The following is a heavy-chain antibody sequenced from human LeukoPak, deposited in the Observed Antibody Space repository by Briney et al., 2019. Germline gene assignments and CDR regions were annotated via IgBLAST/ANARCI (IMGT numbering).Heavy chain of an antibody. D-gene: IGHD1-1*01. CDR2: ISSSSSTI. CDR1: GFSFSTYS. Sequence: TGGSLRLSCAASGFSFSTYSMHWVRQAPGKGLEWVTYISSSSSTINYADSVKGRFTISRDNAKNSLYLQMNSLRAEDTAVYYCVRGNPYNWSYWGQGTLVTVSS. V-gene: IGHV3-48*04. J-gene: IGHJ4*02. CDR3: VRGNPYNWSY.